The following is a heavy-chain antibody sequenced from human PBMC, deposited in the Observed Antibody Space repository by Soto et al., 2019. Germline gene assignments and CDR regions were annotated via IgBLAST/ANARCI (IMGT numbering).Heavy chain of an antibody. V-gene: IGHV3-7*01. CDR1: GFTFSSYW. D-gene: IGHD5-12*01. J-gene: IGHJ4*02. CDR2: IKQDGSEK. Sequence: EVQLVESGGGLVQPGGSLRLSCAASGFTFSSYWMSWVRQAPGKGLEWVANIKQDGSEKYYVDSVKGRFTISRDNAKNSLYLQMNSLRAEDTAVYYCARDYESGYEYRVHGYWGQGTLVTVSS. CDR3: ARDYESGYEYRVHGY.